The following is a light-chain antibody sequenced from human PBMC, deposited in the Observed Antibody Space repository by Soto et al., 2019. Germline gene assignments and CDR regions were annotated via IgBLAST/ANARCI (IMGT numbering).Light chain of an antibody. V-gene: IGLV2-23*02. CDR3: CSYGGSRAV. J-gene: IGLJ7*01. Sequence: QSALTQPASVSGSPGQSITISCTGTSSDVGSHNLVSWYQQHPGQAPKLMIYEVSKRPLGVSARFSASKSGNTASLTISGLQAEDEADDCCCSYGGSRAVFGGGTQLTV. CDR1: SSDVGSHNL. CDR2: EVS.